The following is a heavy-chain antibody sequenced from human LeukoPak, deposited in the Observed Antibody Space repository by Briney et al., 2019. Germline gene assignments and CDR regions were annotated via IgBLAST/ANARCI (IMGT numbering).Heavy chain of an antibody. CDR2: IYYSGST. CDR3: ARGVTIFGVVTTTFDY. CDR1: GGSISSYY. D-gene: IGHD3-3*01. V-gene: IGHV4-59*01. Sequence: SETLSLTCTVSGGSISSYYWSWIRQPPGKGLEWIGYIYYSGSTNYNPSLKSRVTISVDTSKNQFSLKLSSVTAADTAVYYCARGVTIFGVVTTTFDYWGQGTLVTVSS. J-gene: IGHJ4*02.